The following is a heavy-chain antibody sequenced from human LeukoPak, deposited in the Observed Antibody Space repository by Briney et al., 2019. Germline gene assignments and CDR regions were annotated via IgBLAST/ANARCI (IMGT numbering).Heavy chain of an antibody. CDR3: AKGRTEGGTLALDY. CDR1: GFTFSSYA. J-gene: IGHJ4*02. D-gene: IGHD6-19*01. CDR2: ISGSGGDT. Sequence: GGSLTLSCAASGFTFSSYAMTWVRQAPGKGLEWVSGISGSGGDTYYTDSVRGRLSISRDNSKNTLYLQVNSLRAEDTAVYYCAKGRTEGGTLALDYWGQGTLVTVSS. V-gene: IGHV3-23*01.